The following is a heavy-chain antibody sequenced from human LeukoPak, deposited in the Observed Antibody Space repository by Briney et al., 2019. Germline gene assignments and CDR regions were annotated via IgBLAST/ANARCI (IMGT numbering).Heavy chain of an antibody. D-gene: IGHD6-13*01. V-gene: IGHV3-15*01. CDR1: GFTFTDAW. CDR3: ATQQQLEHLFDY. Sequence: GGSLRLSCAASGFTFTDAWMSWVRQAPGKGLEWVGRIKSKTDGGTTDYAAPVKGRFAISRDGSGNTLYLQMNSLRTEDTAVYYCATQQQLEHLFDYWGQEILVTVSS. J-gene: IGHJ4*02. CDR2: IKSKTDGGTT.